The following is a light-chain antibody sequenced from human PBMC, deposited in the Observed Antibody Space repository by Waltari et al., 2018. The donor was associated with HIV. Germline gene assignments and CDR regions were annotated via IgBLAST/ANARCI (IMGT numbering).Light chain of an antibody. CDR1: RRHIDLYNF. Sequence: QPALTQPPPASWSPRQSVTISRPAPRRHIDLYNFTSRYQLHPGKAPKLMISEVSRRPSGVPDRFSGSKSGNTASLTVAGLQAEDEAAYYCFSYAGNNYLLFGGGTKRTVL. CDR3: FSYAGNNYLL. CDR2: EVS. V-gene: IGLV2-8*01. J-gene: IGLJ2*01.